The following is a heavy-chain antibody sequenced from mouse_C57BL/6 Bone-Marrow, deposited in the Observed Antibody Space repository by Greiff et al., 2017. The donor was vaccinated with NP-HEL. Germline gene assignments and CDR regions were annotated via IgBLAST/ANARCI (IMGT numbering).Heavy chain of an antibody. CDR3: APHWAWFAY. CDR1: GFSLTSYG. CDR2: LWSGGST. J-gene: IGHJ3*01. D-gene: IGHD4-1*01. V-gene: IGHV2-2*01. Sequence: VKLQESGPGLVQPSQSLSITCTVSGFSLTSYGVHWVRQSPGKGLEWLGVLWSGGSTDYNAAFISRLSLSKDNSKSQVFFKRNSLQAEDTAIYYCAPHWAWFAYWGQGTLVTVSA.